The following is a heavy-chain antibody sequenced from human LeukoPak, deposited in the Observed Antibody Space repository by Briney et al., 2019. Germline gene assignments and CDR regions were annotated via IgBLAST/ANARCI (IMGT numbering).Heavy chain of an antibody. J-gene: IGHJ4*02. Sequence: GESLRVSCAGSGFTFNNYAMSWVRQAPGKWLEWVSGISGTSGRTYYADSVKGRFTISRDNSKNTLFLQMNSLRAEDTAVYYCAKDLPSNIIAASYYFDYWGQGTLVTVSS. V-gene: IGHV3-23*01. CDR3: AKDLPSNIIAASYYFDY. CDR1: GFTFNNYA. D-gene: IGHD6-6*01. CDR2: ISGTSGRT.